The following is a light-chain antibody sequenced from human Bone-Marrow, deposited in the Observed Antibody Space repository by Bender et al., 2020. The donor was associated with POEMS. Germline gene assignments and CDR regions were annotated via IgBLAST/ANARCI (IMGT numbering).Light chain of an antibody. J-gene: IGLJ1*01. CDR3: SSHADTYTLL. CDR1: SSDIGAYDY. Sequence: QSALTQPASVSGSPGQSITISCIGTSSDIGAYDYVSWYQQEPGKAPKLIIYDVTNRPSGVSNRFSGSKSGNTASLTISGLQAEDEGDYYCSSHADTYTLLFGSGTRVTV. V-gene: IGLV2-14*01. CDR2: DVT.